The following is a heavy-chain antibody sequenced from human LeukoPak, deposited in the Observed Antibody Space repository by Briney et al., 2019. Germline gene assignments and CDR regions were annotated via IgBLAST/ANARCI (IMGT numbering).Heavy chain of an antibody. CDR3: ARDLGELSLGDIGY. Sequence: GGSLRLACAASGSTFSSYEMNWVRQAPGKGLEWVSYISSSGSTIYYADSVKGRFTISRDNAKNSLYLQMNSLRAEDTAVYYCARDLGELSLGDIGYWGQGTLVTVSS. J-gene: IGHJ4*02. D-gene: IGHD3-16*02. CDR1: GSTFSSYE. V-gene: IGHV3-48*03. CDR2: ISSSGSTI.